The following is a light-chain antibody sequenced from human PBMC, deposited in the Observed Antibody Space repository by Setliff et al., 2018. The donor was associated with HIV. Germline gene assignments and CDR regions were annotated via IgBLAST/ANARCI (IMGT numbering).Light chain of an antibody. CDR2: EVT. CDR1: NGDIGAYNH. V-gene: IGLV2-14*01. J-gene: IGLJ1*01. Sequence: QSVLTQPASVSGSPGQSMTISCTGTNGDIGAYNHVSWYQQHPGKAPQLLIYEVTNRPSGVSSRFSGSKSGDTASLTISGLQTEDEADYYCASYTSSSTYVFGTGTKVTVL. CDR3: ASYTSSSTYV.